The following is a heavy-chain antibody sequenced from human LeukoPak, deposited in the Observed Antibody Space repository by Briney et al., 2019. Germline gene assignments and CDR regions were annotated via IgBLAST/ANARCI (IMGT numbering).Heavy chain of an antibody. CDR3: AKDRCSNGIGCYYYYMDV. V-gene: IGHV3-30*02. Sequence: GGSLRLSCAASGFTFSDYYMSWIRQAPGKGLEWVAYIQYDGSNEQYADSVKGRFSISRDSSKNILYLQMNSLRAEDTTVYYCAKDRCSNGIGCYYYYMDVWGKGTTVTISS. CDR2: IQYDGSNE. CDR1: GFTFSDYY. J-gene: IGHJ6*03. D-gene: IGHD2-8*01.